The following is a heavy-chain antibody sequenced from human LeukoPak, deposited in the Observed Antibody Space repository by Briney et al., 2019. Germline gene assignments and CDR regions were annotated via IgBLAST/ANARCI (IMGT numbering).Heavy chain of an antibody. J-gene: IGHJ4*02. D-gene: IGHD5-18*01. Sequence: ASVKVSCKASGYTFTSYGISWVRQAPGQGLEWMGWISVYNGNTNYAQKLQGRVTMTTDTSTRTAYMELRSLRFDDTAVYYCANDDTAIGPFDYWGQGTLATVSS. CDR3: ANDDTAIGPFDY. V-gene: IGHV1-18*01. CDR1: GYTFTSYG. CDR2: ISVYNGNT.